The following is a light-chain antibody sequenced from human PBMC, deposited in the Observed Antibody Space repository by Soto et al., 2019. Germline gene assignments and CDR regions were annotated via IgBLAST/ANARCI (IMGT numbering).Light chain of an antibody. CDR2: GNN. CDR1: SSNIGSDYD. Sequence: QSVLTQPPSVCGSRGQRVTISCTGSSSNIGSDYDLHWYQQLPGTAPKLLIYGNNNRPSGVPDRFSGTKSGASASLAITGLQAEDEADYYCQSYDSRLSGYVFGTGTKVTVL. J-gene: IGLJ1*01. V-gene: IGLV1-40*01. CDR3: QSYDSRLSGYV.